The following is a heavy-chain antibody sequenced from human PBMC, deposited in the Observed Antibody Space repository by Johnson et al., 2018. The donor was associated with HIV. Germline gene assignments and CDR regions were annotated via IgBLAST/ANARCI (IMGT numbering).Heavy chain of an antibody. CDR3: ARPYILLQLVSAFDI. J-gene: IGHJ3*02. CDR2: ISYDGSYE. CDR1: GFTFNNYA. Sequence: VQLVESGGGVVQPGRSVRLSCAASGFTFNNYAMHWVRQAPGKGLAWVAVISYDGSYEYYADSVKGRFTISRDNFKNTLYLQMNSLRDEDTAVYCCARPYILLQLVSAFDIWGQGTMVTVSS. D-gene: IGHD6-6*01. V-gene: IGHV3-30*04.